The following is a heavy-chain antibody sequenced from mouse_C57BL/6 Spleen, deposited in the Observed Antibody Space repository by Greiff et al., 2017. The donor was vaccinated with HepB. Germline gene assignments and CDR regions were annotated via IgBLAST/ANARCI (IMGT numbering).Heavy chain of an antibody. Sequence: QVQLQQPGAELVKPGASVKMSCKASGYTFTSYWITWVKQRPGQGLEWIGDIYPGSGSTNYNEKFKSKATLTVDTSSSTAYMQLSSLTSEDSAVYYCAREGNYYGSRDSSGSSDAMDYWGQGTSVTVSS. CDR2: IYPGSGST. V-gene: IGHV1-55*01. D-gene: IGHD1-1*01. CDR3: AREGNYYGSRDSSGSSDAMDY. J-gene: IGHJ4*01. CDR1: GYTFTSYW.